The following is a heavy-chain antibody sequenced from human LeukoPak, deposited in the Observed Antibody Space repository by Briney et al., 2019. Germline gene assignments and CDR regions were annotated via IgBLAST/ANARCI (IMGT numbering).Heavy chain of an antibody. J-gene: IGHJ5*02. CDR1: GFTFDDYG. V-gene: IGHV3-20*04. CDR2: INWNGGST. CDR3: ASERPTTIFGVANNWFVP. D-gene: IGHD3-3*01. Sequence: GGSLRLSCAASGFTFDDYGMSWVRQAPGKGLEWVSGINWNGGSTGYADSVKGRFTISRDNAKNSLYLQMNSLRAEDTALYYCASERPTTIFGVANNWFVPWGQGTLVTVSS.